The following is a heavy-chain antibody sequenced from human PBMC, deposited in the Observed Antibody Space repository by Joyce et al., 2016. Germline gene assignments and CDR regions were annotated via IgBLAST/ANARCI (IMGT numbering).Heavy chain of an antibody. Sequence: QMQLVQSGPEVKKPGTSVKVSCKASGFTFTSSAMQWVRQARGQRLEWIGWIVVGSVNTNYAQKFQERVTITRDMSTSTAYMELSSLRSEDTVVYYCAAAPDYYDSSGYYYSAFDIWGQGTMVTVSS. CDR1: GFTFTSSA. J-gene: IGHJ3*02. CDR2: IVVGSVNT. CDR3: AAAPDYYDSSGYYYSAFDI. V-gene: IGHV1-58*02. D-gene: IGHD3-22*01.